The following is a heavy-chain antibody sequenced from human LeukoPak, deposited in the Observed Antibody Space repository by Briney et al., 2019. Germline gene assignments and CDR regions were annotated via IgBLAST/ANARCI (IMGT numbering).Heavy chain of an antibody. D-gene: IGHD3-22*01. V-gene: IGHV3-15*01. CDR2: IKSKTDGGTT. CDR3: TANSGYSFDY. CDR1: GFTFSNAW. J-gene: IGHJ4*02. Sequence: TGGSLRLSCAASGFTFSNAWMSWVRQAPGKGLEWVGRIKSKTDGGTTDYAAPVKGRFTISRDDSKNTLYLQMNSLNTEDTAVYYCTANSGYSFDYWGQGTLVTVTS.